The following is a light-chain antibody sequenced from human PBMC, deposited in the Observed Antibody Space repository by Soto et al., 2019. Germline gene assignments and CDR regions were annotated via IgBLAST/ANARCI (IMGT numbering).Light chain of an antibody. V-gene: IGKV1-5*01. CDR1: QTISRW. Sequence: DIQLTQTPSTLSASVADAPTITCRASQTISRWLAWYQQKPGRAPKLLIYDASTLESGVPSRFSGSGSETEFTLTISSLQPDDFATYFCHSRAFGQGTRLEIK. CDR3: HSRA. CDR2: DAS. J-gene: IGKJ5*01.